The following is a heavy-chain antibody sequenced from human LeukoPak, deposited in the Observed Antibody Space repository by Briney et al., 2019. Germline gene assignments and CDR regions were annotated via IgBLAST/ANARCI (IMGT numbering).Heavy chain of an antibody. CDR2: INHSGST. D-gene: IGHD1-26*01. CDR1: GGSFSGYY. CDR3: AMRVGATNTLDY. V-gene: IGHV4-34*01. Sequence: SETLSLTCAVYGGSFSGYYWSWIRQPPGKGLEWIGEINHSGSTNYNPSLKSRVTISVDTSKNQFSLKLSSVTAADTAVYYCAMRVGATNTLDYWGQGTLVTVSS. J-gene: IGHJ4*02.